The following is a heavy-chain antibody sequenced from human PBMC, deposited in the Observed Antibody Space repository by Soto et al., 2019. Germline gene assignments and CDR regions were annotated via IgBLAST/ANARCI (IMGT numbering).Heavy chain of an antibody. V-gene: IGHV5-51*01. CDR2: IYPGDSDT. CDR3: ARLGELGYCSGGSCPPVQSGLGDYYGMDV. Sequence: GESLKISCKGSGYSFTSYWIGWVRQMPGKGLEWMGIIYPGDSDTRYSPSFQGQVTISADKSISTAYLQWSSLKASDTAMYYCARLGELGYCSGGSCPPVQSGLGDYYGMDVWGQGTTVTVSS. J-gene: IGHJ6*02. D-gene: IGHD2-15*01. CDR1: GYSFTSYW.